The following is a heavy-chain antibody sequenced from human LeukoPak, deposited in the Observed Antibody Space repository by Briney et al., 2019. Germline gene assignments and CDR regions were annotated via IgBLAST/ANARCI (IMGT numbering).Heavy chain of an antibody. CDR2: INSGGDT. V-gene: IGHV3-53*05. Sequence: GESLRLSCAASGSNITYNYMTWVRQSPGKGLEWVSLINSGGDTYYADSLKGRITVSRDTSNNALFLQMNALRPEDTAVYYCARTSFYYDMDVWGQGTTVTVSS. CDR3: ARTSFYYDMDV. D-gene: IGHD3-16*02. CDR1: GSNITYNY. J-gene: IGHJ6*02.